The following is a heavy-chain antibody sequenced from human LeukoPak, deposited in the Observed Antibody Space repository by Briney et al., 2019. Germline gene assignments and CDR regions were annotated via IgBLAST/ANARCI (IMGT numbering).Heavy chain of an antibody. CDR1: GFTFSSYS. D-gene: IGHD2-2*01. CDR3: ARGQIVVVPAARNWLDP. Sequence: GGSLRLSCAASGFTFSSYSMNWVRQAPGKGLEWVSYISSSSSTIYYADSVKGRFTISRDNAKNSLYLQMNSLRAEDTAVYYCARGQIVVVPAARNWLDPWGQGTLVTVSS. V-gene: IGHV3-48*01. J-gene: IGHJ5*02. CDR2: ISSSSSTI.